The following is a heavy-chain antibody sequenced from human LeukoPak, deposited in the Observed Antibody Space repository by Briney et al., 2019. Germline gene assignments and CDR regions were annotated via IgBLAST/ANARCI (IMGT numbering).Heavy chain of an antibody. D-gene: IGHD3-22*01. CDR1: GFTFSSYS. J-gene: IGHJ4*02. CDR2: ISSSSSYI. Sequence: GGSLRLSCAASGFTFSSYSMNWVRQAPGKGLEWVSSISSSSSYIYYADSVKGRFTISRDNAKNPLYLQMNSLRAEDTAVYYCARDDLGYYGYWGQGTLVTVSS. CDR3: ARDDLGYYGY. V-gene: IGHV3-21*01.